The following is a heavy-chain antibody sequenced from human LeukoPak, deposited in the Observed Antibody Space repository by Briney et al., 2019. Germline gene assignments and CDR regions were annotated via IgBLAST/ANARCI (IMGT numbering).Heavy chain of an antibody. Sequence: PGRSLRLSCAASGFTFSTHSMHWVRQAPGKGLEWVALMSYDGRHIYYADSVKGRFTISRDNSKNTLFLQMNSLRVEDTAVYYCARDHPGPTGEFDYWGQGTLVTVSS. CDR1: GFTFSTHS. V-gene: IGHV3-30*04. D-gene: IGHD7-27*01. J-gene: IGHJ4*02. CDR2: MSYDGRHI. CDR3: ARDHPGPTGEFDY.